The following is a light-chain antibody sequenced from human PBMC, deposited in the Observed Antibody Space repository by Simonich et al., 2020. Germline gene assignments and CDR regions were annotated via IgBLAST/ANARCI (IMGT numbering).Light chain of an antibody. J-gene: IGKJ4*01. Sequence: DIQMTQSPSSLSASVGDRVTITCQASQDISNYLNWYQQKTGKAPKLLIYEASNLETGVPSRFSGSGSWTDFTFTISSLQPEDIATYYCQQYYSTPLTCGGGTKVEIK. V-gene: IGKV1-33*01. CDR2: EAS. CDR3: QQYYSTPLT. CDR1: QDISNY.